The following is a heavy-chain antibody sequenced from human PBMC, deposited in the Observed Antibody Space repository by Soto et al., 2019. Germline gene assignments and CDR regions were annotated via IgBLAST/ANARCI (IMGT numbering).Heavy chain of an antibody. J-gene: IGHJ4*02. Sequence: QLHLVESGGDVVQPGRALRLSGAASGFTFSQYGMHWVRQAPGHVLEWVAMIWDDGINKYSADSVKGRFTISSDNSKNTPFLPMNSLRAEDTAVYYGVRDIAYCPHGICQTEYLDYWGQGTPVTVSS. CDR2: IWDDGINK. CDR3: VRDIAYCPHGICQTEYLDY. CDR1: GFTFSQYG. D-gene: IGHD2-8*01. V-gene: IGHV3-33*01.